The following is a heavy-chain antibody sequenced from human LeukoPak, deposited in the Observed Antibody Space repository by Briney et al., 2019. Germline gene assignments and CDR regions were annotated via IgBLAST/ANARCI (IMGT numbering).Heavy chain of an antibody. V-gene: IGHV4-39*07. CDR1: GGSISSSSYY. D-gene: IGHD2-21*02. CDR2: IYHRGST. Sequence: PSETLSLTCTVSGGSISSSSYYWGWIRQPPGKGLEWIGGIYHRGSTYYNPSLKSRVTISVDTSKNQFSLKLNSVTAADTAVYYCARYRNCGSDCYDAFDIWGQGTMVTVSS. CDR3: ARYRNCGSDCYDAFDI. J-gene: IGHJ3*02.